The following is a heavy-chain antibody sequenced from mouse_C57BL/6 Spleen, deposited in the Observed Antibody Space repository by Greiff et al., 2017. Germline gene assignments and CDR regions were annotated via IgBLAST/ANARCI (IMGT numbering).Heavy chain of an antibody. Sequence: EVQGVESGPELVKPGASVKIPCKASGYTFTDYNMDWVKQSHGKSLEWIGDINPNNGGTIYNQKFKGKATLTVDKSSSTAYMELRSLTSEDTAVYYCAGSGYYDYDGTDYIDYWGQGTTLTVSS. CDR2: INPNNGGT. CDR3: AGSGYYDYDGTDYIDY. CDR1: GYTFTDYN. V-gene: IGHV1-18*01. D-gene: IGHD2-4*01. J-gene: IGHJ2*01.